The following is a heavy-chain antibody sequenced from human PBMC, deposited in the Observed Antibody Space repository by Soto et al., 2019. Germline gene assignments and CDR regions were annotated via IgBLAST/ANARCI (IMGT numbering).Heavy chain of an antibody. CDR1: GFTFSSYD. Sequence: QVQLVESGGGVVQPGRSLRLSCAASGFTFSSYDMHWVRQAPGKGLEWVAVISYDGSNNYDADSVKGRFTISRDNSKNPLYLQMNSLRAEDTAVYYCARGLRLGYFQHLGQGTLVPVSS. CDR3: ARGLRLGYFQH. V-gene: IGHV3-30*14. CDR2: ISYDGSNN. J-gene: IGHJ1*01. D-gene: IGHD3-16*01.